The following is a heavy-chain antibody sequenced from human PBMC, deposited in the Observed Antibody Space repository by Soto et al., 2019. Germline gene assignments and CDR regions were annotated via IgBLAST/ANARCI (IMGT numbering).Heavy chain of an antibody. CDR2: IASSGGGT. CDR1: GFTFSAYV. V-gene: IGHV3-23*01. J-gene: IGHJ4*02. D-gene: IGHD6-13*01. CDR3: AKLTAA. Sequence: GGSLRLSCAASGFTFSAYVMSWVRQAPGKGLEWVSSIASSGGGTYYADSVKGRFTVSRDNSKNTVYLQMNSLRDEDTAVYYCAKLTAAWGQGTLVTVSS.